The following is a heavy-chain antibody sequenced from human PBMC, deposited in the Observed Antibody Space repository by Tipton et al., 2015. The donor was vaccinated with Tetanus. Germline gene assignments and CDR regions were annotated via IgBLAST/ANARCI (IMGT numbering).Heavy chain of an antibody. CDR1: GGSISGSSYY. Sequence: TLSLTCTVSGGSISGSSYYWGWIRQPPGKGLEWIGSIYYSGSSYYNPTLKSRVTISVDTSKNQFSLKLDSVTAADTAVYYCARGVVGQGTYYFDKWGRGTLVTVSS. J-gene: IGHJ4*02. CDR2: IYYSGSS. D-gene: IGHD3-3*01. V-gene: IGHV4-39*01. CDR3: ARGVVGQGTYYFDK.